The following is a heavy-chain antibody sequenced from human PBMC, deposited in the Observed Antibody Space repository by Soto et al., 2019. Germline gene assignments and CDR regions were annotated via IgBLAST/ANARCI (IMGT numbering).Heavy chain of an antibody. D-gene: IGHD3-10*01. CDR1: GYTFTNYA. Sequence: ASVKVSCKASGYTFTNYAIHWVRQAPGQRLEWMGWINAGNGKTKYSQNFQGRVTITRDTSASTAYMELSSLRSEDTAVYYCASSRINMVPYGMDVWGQGTTVTVSS. CDR2: INAGNGKT. V-gene: IGHV1-3*01. CDR3: ASSRINMVPYGMDV. J-gene: IGHJ6*02.